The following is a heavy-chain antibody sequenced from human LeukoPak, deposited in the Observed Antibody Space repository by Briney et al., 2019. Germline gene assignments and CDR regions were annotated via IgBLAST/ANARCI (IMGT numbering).Heavy chain of an antibody. CDR3: ASRVVPAAIGAFDI. D-gene: IGHD2-2*01. CDR1: GGSISSGDYY. J-gene: IGHJ3*02. Sequence: SQTLYLTCTVSGGSISSGDYYWSWIRQPPGKGLEWIGYVYYSGSTYYNPSLKSRVTISVDTSKNQFSLKLSSVTAADTAVYYCASRVVPAAIGAFDIWGQGKMVTVSS. V-gene: IGHV4-30-4*08. CDR2: VYYSGST.